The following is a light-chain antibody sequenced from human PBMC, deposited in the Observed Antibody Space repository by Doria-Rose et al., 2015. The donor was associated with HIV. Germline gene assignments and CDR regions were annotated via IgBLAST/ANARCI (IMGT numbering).Light chain of an antibody. CDR2: DAS. CDR1: QRVKSSY. V-gene: IGKV3-20*01. Sequence: TQSPGTLSLSPGERATLSCRASQRVKSSYLAWYQQKPGQAPRLLNYDASTRATGIPDRFSGSGSGTDFTLTISRLEPEDVAVYYCQQYGTSRGTFGQGTRLEIK. J-gene: IGKJ5*01. CDR3: QQYGTSRGT.